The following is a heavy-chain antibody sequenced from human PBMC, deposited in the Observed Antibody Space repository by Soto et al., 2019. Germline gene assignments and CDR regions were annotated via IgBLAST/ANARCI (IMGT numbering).Heavy chain of an antibody. CDR2: ISSRATT. Sequence: LSLTCTVSGGSISSDYCSWIRQSPGKGLEWIGVISSRATTNYNPSLKSRAIVSIDTSKNQFSLKLFSVTAADTAVYYCVRHNYYGSGSYVAMNWFDPWGQGTLVTVSS. J-gene: IGHJ5*02. CDR1: GGSISSDY. CDR3: VRHNYYGSGSYVAMNWFDP. D-gene: IGHD3-10*01. V-gene: IGHV4-59*08.